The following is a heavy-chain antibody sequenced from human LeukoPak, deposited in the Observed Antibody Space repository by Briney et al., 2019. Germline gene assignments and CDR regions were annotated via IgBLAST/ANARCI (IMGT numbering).Heavy chain of an antibody. CDR2: IYYSGST. V-gene: IGHV4-31*11. D-gene: IGHD2-15*01. CDR1: GGSISSGGYY. J-gene: IGHJ6*02. CDR3: ARGYCSGGSCYRYYYYGMDV. Sequence: SETLSLTCAVSGGSISSGGYYWSWIRQHPGKGLEWIGYIYYSGSTHYNPSLKSRVTISVDTSKNQFSLKLSSVTAADTAVYYCARGYCSGGSCYRYYYYGMDVWGQGTTVTVSS.